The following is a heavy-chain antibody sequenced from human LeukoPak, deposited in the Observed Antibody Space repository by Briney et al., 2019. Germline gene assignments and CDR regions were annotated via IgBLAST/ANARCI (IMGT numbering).Heavy chain of an antibody. Sequence: PSETLFLTCTVSGGSISSYYWSWIRQPPGKGLEWIGYIYYSGSTNYNPSLKSRVTISVDTSKNQFSLKLSSVTVADTAVYYCARAYDYVWGSYRFDYWGQGTLVTVSS. CDR1: GGSISSYY. D-gene: IGHD3-16*02. CDR3: ARAYDYVWGSYRFDY. J-gene: IGHJ4*02. CDR2: IYYSGST. V-gene: IGHV4-59*01.